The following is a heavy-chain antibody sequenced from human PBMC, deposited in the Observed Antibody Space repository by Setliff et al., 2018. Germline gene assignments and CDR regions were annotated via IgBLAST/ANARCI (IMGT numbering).Heavy chain of an antibody. D-gene: IGHD1-1*01. V-gene: IGHV4-61*02. Sequence: SETLSLTCTVSGDSISSGSYHWSWIRKPAGKGLEWIGRIHPSGSTNYNPSLKSRVTISVDTSKNQFSLKVSSVTAADTAVYYCARTTGSTHNWLDPWGPGTLVTVSS. CDR3: ARTTGSTHNWLDP. CDR1: GDSISSGSYH. CDR2: IHPSGST. J-gene: IGHJ5*02.